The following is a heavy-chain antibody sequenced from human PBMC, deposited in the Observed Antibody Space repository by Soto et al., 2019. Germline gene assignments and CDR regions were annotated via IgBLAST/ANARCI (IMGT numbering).Heavy chain of an antibody. V-gene: IGHV3-30*03. CDR3: ASGTAFDH. Sequence: QVQLVESGGGVVQPGRSLRLSCAASGFTFSNFGMHWVRQAPGKGLEWVAYISYDAANKYYADSVKGRFTISRDNSKNTLHLQMDSLSGHDTALYYCASGTAFDHWGQGTLVSVSS. CDR2: ISYDAANK. J-gene: IGHJ4*02. CDR1: GFTFSNFG. D-gene: IGHD2-21*02.